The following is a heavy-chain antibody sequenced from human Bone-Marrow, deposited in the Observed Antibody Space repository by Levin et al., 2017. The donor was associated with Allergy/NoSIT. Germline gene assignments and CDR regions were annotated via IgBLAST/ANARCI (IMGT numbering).Heavy chain of an antibody. J-gene: IGHJ4*02. CDR2: ISHYGDVR. V-gene: IGHV3-74*01. CDR3: ARNNWGIDY. D-gene: IGHD7-27*01. CDR1: GFTFSDYW. Sequence: PGGSLRLSCAVSGFTFSDYWMHWVRQAPGKGLVWVSRISHYGDVRSYADSVRGRFTISRDNAKNMVYLQMDSLRADDTAVYYCARNNWGIDYWGQGALVTVSS.